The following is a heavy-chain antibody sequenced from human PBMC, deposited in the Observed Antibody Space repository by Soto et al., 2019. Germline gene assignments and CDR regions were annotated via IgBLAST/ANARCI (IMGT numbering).Heavy chain of an antibody. CDR3: ARERKDIVVVPAHQARSAFDY. D-gene: IGHD2-2*01. J-gene: IGHJ4*02. CDR2: INHSGST. CDR1: GGSFSGYY. Sequence: QVQLQQWGAGLLKPSETLSLTCAVYGGSFSGYYWSWIRQPPGKGLEWIGEINHSGSTNYNPSLKSRVTISVDTSKNQFSLKLSSVTAADTTVYYCARERKDIVVVPAHQARSAFDYWGQGALVTVSS. V-gene: IGHV4-34*01.